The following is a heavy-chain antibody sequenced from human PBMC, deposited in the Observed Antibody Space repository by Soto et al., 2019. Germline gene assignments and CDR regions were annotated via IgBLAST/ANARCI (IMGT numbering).Heavy chain of an antibody. CDR3: TRDTDGVRDFDY. CDR2: ISVYNGKI. J-gene: IGHJ4*02. CDR1: GYTFTSYG. V-gene: IGHV1-18*01. D-gene: IGHD4-17*01. Sequence: QVQLVQSGAEVKKPGASVKVSCKASGYTFTSYGISWVRQAPGQGLEWMGWISVYNGKINYAQKLQGRVTMTTDTSTSTAYMELRSLRSDDTAVYYCTRDTDGVRDFDYWGQGTLVTVSS.